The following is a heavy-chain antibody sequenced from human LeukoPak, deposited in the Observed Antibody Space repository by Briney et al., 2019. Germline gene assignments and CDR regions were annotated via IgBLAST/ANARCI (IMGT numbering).Heavy chain of an antibody. J-gene: IGHJ4*02. CDR1: GYTFTGYF. CDR3: ARGRSISNVNDPPVDY. CDR2: INPNTGDT. V-gene: IGHV1-2*02. Sequence: ASVKVSCKASGYTFTGYFMIWLRQAPGQGLEWMAWINPNTGDTRYPQKFQGRVTVTRDTSISTVYMELNNLRFDDTAVYYCARGRSISNVNDPPVDYWGQGTLVSVSS. D-gene: IGHD2/OR15-2a*01.